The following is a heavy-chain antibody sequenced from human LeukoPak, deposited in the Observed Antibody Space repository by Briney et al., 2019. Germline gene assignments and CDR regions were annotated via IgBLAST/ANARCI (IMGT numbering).Heavy chain of an antibody. D-gene: IGHD1-14*01. Sequence: SETLSLTCAVYGGSFSGYYWSWIRQSPGKGLEWIGEINHSGSTNYNPSLKSRVTISVDTSKNQFSLKLSSLTPADTAVYYCARYRNEALFAFDIWGQGTMVTVSS. CDR1: GGSFSGYY. V-gene: IGHV4-34*01. CDR2: INHSGST. CDR3: ARYRNEALFAFDI. J-gene: IGHJ3*02.